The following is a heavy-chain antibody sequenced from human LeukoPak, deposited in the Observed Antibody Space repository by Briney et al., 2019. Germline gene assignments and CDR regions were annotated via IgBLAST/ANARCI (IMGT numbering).Heavy chain of an antibody. V-gene: IGHV5-51*01. CDR2: IYPGYSDA. CDR1: GCKLTNNW. CDR3: VRFALTSSLDH. Sequence: GESLKISCKISGCKLTNNWIGWVRQVPGKGLEWMGLIYPGYSDAKYSPSFQGQVTLSVDASISTAYLQLSGLRASDTAIYYCVRFALTSSLDHWGQGTLVTASS. D-gene: IGHD6-13*01. J-gene: IGHJ4*02.